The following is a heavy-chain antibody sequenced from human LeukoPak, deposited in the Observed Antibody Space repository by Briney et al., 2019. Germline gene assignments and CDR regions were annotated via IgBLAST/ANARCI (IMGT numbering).Heavy chain of an antibody. V-gene: IGHV4-30-4*08. CDR2: IYYSGNA. CDR1: GGYISSGAYY. J-gene: IGHJ3*02. CDR3: ARDYAGAFDI. Sequence: SETLSLTCTLSGGYISSGAYYWSWIRQPPGKDLEWIGYIYYSGNAYYNPSLKTRVTISVDTSKNQFSLKLNSVTAADTAVYYCARDYAGAFDIWGQGTMVTVSS. D-gene: IGHD4-17*01.